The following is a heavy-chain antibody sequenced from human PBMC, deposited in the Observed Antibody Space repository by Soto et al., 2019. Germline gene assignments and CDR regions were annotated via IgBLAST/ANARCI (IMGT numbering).Heavy chain of an antibody. D-gene: IGHD6-6*01. CDR1: XASLSSSTYY. CDR2: IYYSGNT. J-gene: IGHJ4*02. Sequence: SETLSLTCSVSXASLSSSTYYWSWIRQPPGRGPEWIGSIYYSGNTYYKPSLKSRVSISIDTSRNQFSLKLTSVTAADTGVYYCASSSPFHYWGPGILVTVSS. V-gene: IGHV4-39*01. CDR3: ASSSPFHY.